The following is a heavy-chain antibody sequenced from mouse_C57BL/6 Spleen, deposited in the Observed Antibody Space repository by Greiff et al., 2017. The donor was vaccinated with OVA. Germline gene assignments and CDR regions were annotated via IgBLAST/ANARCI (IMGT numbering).Heavy chain of an antibody. V-gene: IGHV1-85*01. CDR1: GYTFTSYD. Sequence: VQLKQSGPELVKPGASVKLSCKASGYTFTSYDINWVKQRPGQGLEWIGWIYPRDGSTKYNEKFKGKATLTVDTSSSTAYMELHSLTSEDSAVYFCARLYGSSYWYFDVWGTGTTVTVSS. CDR2: IYPRDGST. D-gene: IGHD1-1*01. CDR3: ARLYGSSYWYFDV. J-gene: IGHJ1*03.